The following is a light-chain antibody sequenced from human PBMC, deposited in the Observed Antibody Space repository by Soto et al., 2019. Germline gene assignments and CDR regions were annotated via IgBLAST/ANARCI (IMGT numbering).Light chain of an antibody. CDR2: DAS. CDR1: QSVSSY. V-gene: IGKV3-11*01. J-gene: IGKJ2*01. CDR3: QQRSNWPPDT. Sequence: EIVLTQSQATPYLSPGERATLSCRASQSVSSYFAWYQQKPGQAPRLLIYDASNRATGIPARFSGSGSGTDFTLTISSPEPEAFAGYYAQQRSNWPPDTFGQRTKLEIE.